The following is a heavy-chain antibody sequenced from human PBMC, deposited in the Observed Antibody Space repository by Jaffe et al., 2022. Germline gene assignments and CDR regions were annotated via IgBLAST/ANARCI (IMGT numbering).Heavy chain of an antibody. CDR3: ARSEVTTVTTAYDY. V-gene: IGHV4-34*01. CDR2: INHSGST. J-gene: IGHJ4*02. CDR1: GGSFSGYY. D-gene: IGHD4-17*01. Sequence: QVQLQQWGAGLLKPSETLSLTCAVYGGSFSGYYWSWIRQPPGKGLEWIGEINHSGSTNYNPSLKSRVTISVDTSKNQFSLKLSSVTAADTAVYYCARSEVTTVTTAYDYWGQGTLVTVSS.